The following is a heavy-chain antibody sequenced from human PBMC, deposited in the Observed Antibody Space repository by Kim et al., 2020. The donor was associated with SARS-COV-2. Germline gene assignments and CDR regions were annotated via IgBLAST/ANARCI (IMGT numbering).Heavy chain of an antibody. Sequence: PSLKSRVTISVDTSKNQCSLKLGSVTAADTAVYYCARHRSIAVAGYLIWDYWGQGTLVTVSS. D-gene: IGHD6-19*01. J-gene: IGHJ4*02. V-gene: IGHV4-59*08. CDR3: ARHRSIAVAGYLIWDY.